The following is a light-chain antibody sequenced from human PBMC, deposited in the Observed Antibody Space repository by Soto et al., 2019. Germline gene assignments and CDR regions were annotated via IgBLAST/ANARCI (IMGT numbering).Light chain of an antibody. CDR2: ATS. Sequence: EIGKTPSPDAQSGSPGERATLSCTARQSVSRHLAWYQRKPGQGPSLLICATSCRATGIPARFSGSGSGTEFTLTISSLQSEDFAVYYCQHYNNWPPITVGQGTRLE. CDR3: QHYNNWPPIT. V-gene: IGKV3-15*01. J-gene: IGKJ5*01. CDR1: QSVSRH.